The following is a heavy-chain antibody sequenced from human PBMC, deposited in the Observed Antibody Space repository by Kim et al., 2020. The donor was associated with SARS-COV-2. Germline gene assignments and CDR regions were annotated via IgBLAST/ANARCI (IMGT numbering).Heavy chain of an antibody. V-gene: IGHV3-23*01. CDR3: AKSGIPGYYYGMDV. Sequence: GGSLRLSCAASGFTFSSYAMSWVRQAPGKGLEWVSAISGSGGSTYYADSVKGRFTISRDNSKNTLYLQMNSLRAEDTAVYYCAKSGIPGYYYGMDVWGQGTTVTVSS. J-gene: IGHJ6*02. D-gene: IGHD1-26*01. CDR2: ISGSGGST. CDR1: GFTFSSYA.